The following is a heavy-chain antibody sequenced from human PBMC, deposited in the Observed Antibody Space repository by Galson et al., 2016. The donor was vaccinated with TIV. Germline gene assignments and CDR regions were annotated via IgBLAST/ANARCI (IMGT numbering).Heavy chain of an antibody. CDR3: ARLPSYYGSGNHWFDP. V-gene: IGHV1-69*13. CDR2: IIAIFGTA. CDR1: GGIFRSDA. D-gene: IGHD3-10*01. J-gene: IGHJ5*02. Sequence: SVKVSCKVSGGIFRSDAISWVRQAPGQGLEWMGRIIAIFGTANYAQKFQGRVTITADESTNTVYLELSSLTSEDTAVYYCARLPSYYGSGNHWFDPWGQETLVTVSS.